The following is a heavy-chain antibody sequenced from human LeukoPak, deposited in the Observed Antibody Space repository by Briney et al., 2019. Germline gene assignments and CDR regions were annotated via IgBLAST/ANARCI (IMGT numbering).Heavy chain of an antibody. CDR1: GGSISSSSSY. V-gene: IGHV4-39*01. D-gene: IGHD3-16*01. CDR3: ARLGVDDAFDV. J-gene: IGHJ3*01. CDR2: IYYSGST. Sequence: KPSETLSLTCTVSGGSISSSSSYWGWMRQPPGKGLEWIGSIYYSGSTYYNPSLKSRVAISVGSSKNQFSLKLSSVTAADTAVYYCARLGVDDAFDVWGQGTMVTVSS.